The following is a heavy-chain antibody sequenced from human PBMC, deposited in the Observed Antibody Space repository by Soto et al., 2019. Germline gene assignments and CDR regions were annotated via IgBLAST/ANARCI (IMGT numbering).Heavy chain of an antibody. Sequence: QVALQQWGAGLLKPSQTLSLTCGVSGGSFDEYFWTWIRLTPGQGPEWIGEVHHSGTSYYNPSLKSRLAVSVDTSKSQVSLTLTSVTAADTGVYYCARRKDSSRYFYGMDVWGQGTTVVVS. V-gene: IGHV4-34*02. CDR2: VHHSGTS. CDR3: ARRKDSSRYFYGMDV. CDR1: GGSFDEYF. D-gene: IGHD6-13*01. J-gene: IGHJ6*02.